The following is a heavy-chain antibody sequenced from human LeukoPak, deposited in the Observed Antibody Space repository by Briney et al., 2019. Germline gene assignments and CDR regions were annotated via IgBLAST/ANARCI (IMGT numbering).Heavy chain of an antibody. Sequence: GRSLRLSCAASGFTFSSYAMSWVRQAPGKGLEWVSAISGSGGSTYYADSVKGRFTISRDNSKNTLYLQMNSLRAEDTAVYYCAKDRSSSWYGFDYWGQGTLVTVSS. CDR3: AKDRSSSWYGFDY. V-gene: IGHV3-23*01. CDR1: GFTFSSYA. J-gene: IGHJ4*02. D-gene: IGHD6-13*01. CDR2: ISGSGGST.